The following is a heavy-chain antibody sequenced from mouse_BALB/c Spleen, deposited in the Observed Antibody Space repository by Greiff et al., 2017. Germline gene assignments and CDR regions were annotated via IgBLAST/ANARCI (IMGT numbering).Heavy chain of an antibody. CDR1: GYSFTSYY. CDR2: IDPFNGGT. J-gene: IGHJ2*01. CDR3: ARKAYYYGSSTFDYFDY. D-gene: IGHD1-1*01. Sequence: EVQRVESGPELMKPGASVKISCKASGYSFTSYYMHWVKQSHGKSLEWIGYIDPFNGGTSYNQKFKGKATLTVDKSSSTAYMHLSSLTSEDSAVYYCARKAYYYGSSTFDYFDYWGQGTTLTVSS. V-gene: IGHV1S135*01.